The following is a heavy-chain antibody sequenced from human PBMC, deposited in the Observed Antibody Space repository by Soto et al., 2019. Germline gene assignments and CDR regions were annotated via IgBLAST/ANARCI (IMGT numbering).Heavy chain of an antibody. CDR3: ARVGEGLRNTYYYDSSGYYQYYFDY. CDR1: GGSISSGGYY. J-gene: IGHJ4*02. V-gene: IGHV4-31*03. Sequence: PSETLSLTGTVSGGSISSGGYYWSWIRQHPGRGLEWIGYIYYSGSTYYNPSLKSRVTISVDTSKNQFSLKLSSVTAADTAVYYCARVGEGLRNTYYYDSSGYYQYYFDYWGQGTLVTVSS. D-gene: IGHD3-22*01. CDR2: IYYSGST.